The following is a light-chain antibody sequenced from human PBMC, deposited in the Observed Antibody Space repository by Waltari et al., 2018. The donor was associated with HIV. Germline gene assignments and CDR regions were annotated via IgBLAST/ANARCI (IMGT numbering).Light chain of an antibody. J-gene: IGLJ1*01. V-gene: IGLV1-40*01. CDR2: GNS. Sequence: QSVLTQPPSVSGAPGQRVTISCPGSSSNIGAGYDVHGYQQLPGTAPKRRIWGNSNRPSGVPDRFSVSKSGTSAYLAITGLQAEDGADYYCQSYDSSLSGSYVFGTGTKVTVL. CDR1: SSNIGAGYD. CDR3: QSYDSSLSGSYV.